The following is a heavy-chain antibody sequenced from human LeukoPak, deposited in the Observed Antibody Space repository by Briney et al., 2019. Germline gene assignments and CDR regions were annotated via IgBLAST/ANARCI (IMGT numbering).Heavy chain of an antibody. CDR3: ANLRGGFGEGYYFDY. Sequence: SVKVSCKASGGTFSSYAISWVRQAPGQGLEWMGGIIPIFGTANYAQKFQGRVTITADKSTSTAYMELSSLRSEDTAVYSCANLRGGFGEGYYFDYWGQGTLVTVSS. D-gene: IGHD3-10*01. CDR2: IIPIFGTA. CDR1: GGTFSSYA. J-gene: IGHJ4*02. V-gene: IGHV1-69*06.